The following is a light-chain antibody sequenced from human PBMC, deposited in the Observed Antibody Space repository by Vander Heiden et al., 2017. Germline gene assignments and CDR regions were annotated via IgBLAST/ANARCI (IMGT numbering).Light chain of an antibody. J-gene: IGLJ3*02. Sequence: QTVVTQEPSFSVSPGGTVTLTCGLSSGSVSASYYPSWYQQTPGQAPRTLIFNTNTRSFGVPDRFSGSILGNKAALTITGAQADDESDDDCVLYMGSGMWVFGGGTKLT. CDR3: VLYMGSGMWV. CDR1: SGSVSASYY. V-gene: IGLV8-61*01. CDR2: NTN.